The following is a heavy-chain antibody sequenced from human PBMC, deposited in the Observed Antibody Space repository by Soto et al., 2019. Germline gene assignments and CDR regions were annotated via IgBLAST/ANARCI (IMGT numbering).Heavy chain of an antibody. CDR2: IYYSGST. V-gene: IGHV4-61*01. CDR1: GGSVSSGSYY. Sequence: SETLSLTCTVSGGSVSSGSYYWSWIRQPPGKGLEWIGYIYYSGSTNYNPSLKSRVTISVDTSKNQFSLKLSSVTAADTAVYYCARGIITMVRGVIDWCDPWGQGTLVTVS. J-gene: IGHJ5*02. D-gene: IGHD3-10*01. CDR3: ARGIITMVRGVIDWCDP.